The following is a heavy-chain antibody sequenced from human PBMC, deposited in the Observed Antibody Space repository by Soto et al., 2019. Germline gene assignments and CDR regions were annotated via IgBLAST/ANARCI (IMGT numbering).Heavy chain of an antibody. D-gene: IGHD5-12*01. J-gene: IGHJ4*02. CDR1: GFTFSDHS. V-gene: IGHV3-72*01. CDR2: SRDKAHSHTT. CDR3: ARGVVSTGYFDY. Sequence: EVQLVESGGGLVQPGGSLRLSCAASGFTFSDHSMDWVRQAPGKGLEWVGLSRDKAHSHTTEYAASVKGRFTISRDDSKNSLYTQMNNLKTEDTAVYYCARGVVSTGYFDYWGQGTLVTVSS.